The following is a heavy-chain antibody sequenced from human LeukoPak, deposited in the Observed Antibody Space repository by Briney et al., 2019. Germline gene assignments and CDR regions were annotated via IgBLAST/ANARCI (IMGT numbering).Heavy chain of an antibody. Sequence: SETLSLTCTVSGGSIGSSSYYWGWIRQPPGKGLEWIGSIYYSGSTYYNPSLKSRVTISVDTSKNQFSLKLSSVTAADTAVYYCARRNSSYDYIWGSYRLTSKNNWFDPWGQGTLVTVSS. CDR3: ARRNSSYDYIWGSYRLTSKNNWFDP. D-gene: IGHD3-16*02. J-gene: IGHJ5*02. CDR2: IYYSGST. CDR1: GGSIGSSSYY. V-gene: IGHV4-39*01.